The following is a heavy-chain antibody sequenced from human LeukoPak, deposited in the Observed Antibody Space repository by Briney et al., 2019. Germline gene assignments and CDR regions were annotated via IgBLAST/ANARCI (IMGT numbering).Heavy chain of an antibody. Sequence: GGSLRLSCAASGFIFNNYEMNWVRQAPGKGLEWVSVIYSGGSTYYADSVKGRFTISRDNSKNTLYLQMNSLRAEDTAVYYCARDPGIAVAGTYHYYYYGMDVWGQGTTVTVSS. CDR3: ARDPGIAVAGTYHYYYYGMDV. V-gene: IGHV3-53*01. D-gene: IGHD6-19*01. CDR2: IYSGGST. CDR1: GFIFNNYE. J-gene: IGHJ6*02.